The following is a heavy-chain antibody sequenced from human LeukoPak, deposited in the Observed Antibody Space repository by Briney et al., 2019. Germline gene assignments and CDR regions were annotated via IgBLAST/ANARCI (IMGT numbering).Heavy chain of an antibody. CDR3: ARNNWGIDY. J-gene: IGHJ4*02. Sequence: PGGSLRLSCAASGFTFRNHWMHWVRQAPGKGLVWVARINSDGSDTSLADSVEGRFTISRDNAKDTLYLQMNSLRVEDTAVYYCARNNWGIDYWGQGTLVAVSS. CDR1: GFTFRNHW. D-gene: IGHD7-27*01. V-gene: IGHV3-74*01. CDR2: INSDGSDT.